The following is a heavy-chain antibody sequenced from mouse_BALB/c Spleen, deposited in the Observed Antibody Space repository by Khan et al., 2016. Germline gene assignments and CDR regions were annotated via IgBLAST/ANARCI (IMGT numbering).Heavy chain of an antibody. CDR2: ISYSGST. CDR1: GYSITSDYA. V-gene: IGHV3-2*02. J-gene: IGHJ1*01. CDR3: ARFFYGSSFWYFDV. Sequence: EVKLLESGPGLVKPSQSLSLTCTVTGYSITSDYAWNWIRQFPGNKLEWMGYISYSGSTSYNPSLKSRISITRDTSKNQFFLQLNSVTTEDTATYYSARFFYGSSFWYFDVWGAGTTVTVSS. D-gene: IGHD1-1*01.